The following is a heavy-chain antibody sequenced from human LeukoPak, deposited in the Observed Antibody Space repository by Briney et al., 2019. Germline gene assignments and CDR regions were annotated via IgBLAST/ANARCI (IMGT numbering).Heavy chain of an antibody. V-gene: IGHV5-51*01. CDR3: ARQGSLGYCSSTSCYFDY. D-gene: IGHD2-2*01. CDR1: GYSFTSYW. J-gene: IGHJ4*02. Sequence: PGESLKISCKGSGYSFTSYWIGWVRQMPGKGLDWMGIIYPGDSDTRYSPSFQGQVTISADKSISTAYLQWSSLKASDTAMYYCARQGSLGYCSSTSCYFDYWGQGTLVTVSS. CDR2: IYPGDSDT.